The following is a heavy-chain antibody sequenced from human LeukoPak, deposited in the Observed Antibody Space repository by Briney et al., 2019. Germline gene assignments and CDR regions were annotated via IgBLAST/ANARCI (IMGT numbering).Heavy chain of an antibody. D-gene: IGHD1-26*01. J-gene: IGHJ4*02. CDR3: ARGTPTVLSLAPHYDY. CDR1: GYTFTSYD. Sequence: ASVKVSCKASGYTFTSYDINWVRQATGQGLEWMGWMNPNSGNTGYAQKFQGRVTMTRNTSISTAYMELSSLRSEDTAVYYCARGTPTVLSLAPHYDYWGQGTLVTVSS. V-gene: IGHV1-8*01. CDR2: MNPNSGNT.